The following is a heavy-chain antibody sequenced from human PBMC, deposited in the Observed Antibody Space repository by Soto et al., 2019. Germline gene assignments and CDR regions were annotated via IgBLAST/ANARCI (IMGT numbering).Heavy chain of an antibody. V-gene: IGHV3-43*01. J-gene: IGHJ6*02. CDR1: GFTLDDYT. CDR2: MSWDGCST. Sequence: GSLRLSCAASGFTLDDYTMHWVRQAPWKGLEGVSLMSWDGCSTDYADSVKSRFTTSRDNSKHSLYLQINTLSTEDTALFYCARGTLPAPYYYYGMDVWGQGTTVTVSS. CDR3: ARGTLPAPYYYYGMDV. D-gene: IGHD3-16*01.